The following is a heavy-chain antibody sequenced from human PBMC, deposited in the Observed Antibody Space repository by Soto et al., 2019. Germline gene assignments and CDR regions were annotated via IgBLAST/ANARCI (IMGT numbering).Heavy chain of an antibody. D-gene: IGHD3-9*01. CDR2: MSYSGST. J-gene: IGHJ5*02. CDR3: ARRDVLRYFDP. CDR1: GGSISSGGYY. V-gene: IGHV4-31*03. Sequence: QVQLQESGPGLVKPSQTQSLTCTVSGGSISSGGYYWSWIRQHPGKGLEWIGYMSYSGSTYNNPSLKSRGTISVDTSKNQFSLKLSSVTAADTAVYYCARRDVLRYFDPWGQGTLVTVSS.